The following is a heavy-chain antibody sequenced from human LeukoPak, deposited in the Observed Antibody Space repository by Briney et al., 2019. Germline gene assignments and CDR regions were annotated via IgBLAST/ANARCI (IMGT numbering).Heavy chain of an antibody. CDR2: IDWDDDK. V-gene: IGHV2-70*11. CDR1: GFSLSTSGMC. D-gene: IGHD3-22*01. CDR3: ARIRAAPSYYYDSRAESYYYYYMDV. Sequence: SGPALVKPTQTLTLTCTFSGFSLSTSGMCVSWIRQPPGKALEWLARIDWDDDKYYSTSLKTRLTISKDTSKNQVVLTMTNMDPVDTATYYCARIRAAPSYYYDSRAESYYYYYMDVWGKGTTVTISS. J-gene: IGHJ6*03.